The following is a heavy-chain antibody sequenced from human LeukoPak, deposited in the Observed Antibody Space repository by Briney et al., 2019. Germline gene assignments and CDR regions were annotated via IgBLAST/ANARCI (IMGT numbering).Heavy chain of an antibody. Sequence: PGGSLRLSCAASGFTFSSYAMHWVRQAPGKGLEWVAVISYDGSNKYYADSVKGRFTISRDNSKNTLYLQMNSLRAEDTAVYYCARGRVAATHFFRIPYYYYYYGMDAWGQGTTVTVSS. CDR1: GFTFSSYA. V-gene: IGHV3-30-3*01. CDR3: ARGRVAATHFFRIPYYYYYYGMDA. J-gene: IGHJ6*02. D-gene: IGHD2-15*01. CDR2: ISYDGSNK.